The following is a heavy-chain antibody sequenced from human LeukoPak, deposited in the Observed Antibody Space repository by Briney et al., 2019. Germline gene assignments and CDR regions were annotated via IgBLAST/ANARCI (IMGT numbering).Heavy chain of an antibody. J-gene: IGHJ5*02. CDR1: GYSISSGYY. CDR3: ASEKRWLQFSWFDP. V-gene: IGHV4-38-2*02. Sequence: SETLSLTCTVSGYSISSGYYWGWIRQPPGKGLEWIGSIYHSGSTYYNPSLKSRVTISVDTSKNQFSLKLSSVTAADTAVYYCASEKRWLQFSWFDPWGQGTLVTVSS. D-gene: IGHD5-24*01. CDR2: IYHSGST.